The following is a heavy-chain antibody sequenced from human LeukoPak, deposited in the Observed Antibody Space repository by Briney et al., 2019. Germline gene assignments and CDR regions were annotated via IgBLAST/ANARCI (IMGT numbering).Heavy chain of an antibody. Sequence: PGGSLRLSCAASGFTFSSYAMSWVRQPPGKGLEWVSLTSGNGGSTYYADSVKGRFTISRDSSKNTLFLQMNSLRAEDTAVYYCAKDDGGATWGYYFDYWGQGTLVTVSS. D-gene: IGHD3-16*01. CDR2: TSGNGGST. CDR3: AKDDGGATWGYYFDY. CDR1: GFTFSSYA. V-gene: IGHV3-23*01. J-gene: IGHJ4*02.